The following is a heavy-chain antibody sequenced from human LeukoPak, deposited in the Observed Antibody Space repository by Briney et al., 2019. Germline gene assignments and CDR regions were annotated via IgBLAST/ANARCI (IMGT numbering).Heavy chain of an antibody. CDR1: GGTFSSYA. CDR3: ARGTNGEEIDY. Sequence: ASVKVSCKASGGTFSSYAISWVRQAPGQGLEWMGRIIPILGIANYAQKFQGRVTITADKSTSTAYMELSSLRSEDTAVYYCARGTNGEEIDYWGQGTLVTVSS. V-gene: IGHV1-69*04. CDR2: IIPILGIA. D-gene: IGHD4-17*01. J-gene: IGHJ4*02.